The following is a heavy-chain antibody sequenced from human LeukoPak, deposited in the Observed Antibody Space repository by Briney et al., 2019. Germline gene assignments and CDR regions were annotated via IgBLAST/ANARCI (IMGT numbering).Heavy chain of an antibody. CDR3: AKANWVSNADAVF. J-gene: IGHJ4*02. Sequence: PGGPLTLSCAASGFSFSSYAMSWVREAPARGLEWVSSLRGNGDTFYADSVKGRFTLSRDDSRNTVYLQLNNLRVEDTAGYYCAKANWVSNADAVFWGQGTVVTVSS. CDR1: GFSFSSYA. V-gene: IGHV3-23*01. CDR2: LRGNGDT. D-gene: IGHD1-1*01.